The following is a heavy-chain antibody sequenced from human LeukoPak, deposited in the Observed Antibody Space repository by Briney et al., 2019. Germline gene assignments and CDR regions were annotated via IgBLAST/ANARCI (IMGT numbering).Heavy chain of an antibody. J-gene: IGHJ4*02. Sequence: PGGSLRLSCAASGFTVSSNYMSWVRQAPGKGLEWVSVIYSGGSTYYADSVKGRSTISRDNSKNTLYLQMNSLRAEDTAVYYCAREGPDSSGFDYWGQGTLVTVSS. CDR1: GFTVSSNY. D-gene: IGHD3-22*01. V-gene: IGHV3-53*01. CDR2: IYSGGST. CDR3: AREGPDSSGFDY.